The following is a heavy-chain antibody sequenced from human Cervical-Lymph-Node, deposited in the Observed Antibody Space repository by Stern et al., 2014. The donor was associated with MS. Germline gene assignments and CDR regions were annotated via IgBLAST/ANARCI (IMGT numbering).Heavy chain of an antibody. D-gene: IGHD1-26*01. CDR3: AKDREVAIVRDYSGMDV. Sequence: VQLVESGGGVVQPGRSLRLSCAASGFTFSNYGMHWVRQAPGKGLEWGAIISYDGSHKYYVDTVKGRFTISRDNSKNTLYLQVNSLRAEDTAVYYCAKDREVAIVRDYSGMDVWGQGTTVTVSS. J-gene: IGHJ6*02. CDR2: ISYDGSHK. V-gene: IGHV3-30*18. CDR1: GFTFSNYG.